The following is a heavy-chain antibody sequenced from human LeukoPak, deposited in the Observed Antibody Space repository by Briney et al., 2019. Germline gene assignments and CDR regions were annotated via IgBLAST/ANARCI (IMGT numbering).Heavy chain of an antibody. CDR2: LNWNGDNT. Sequence: GGSLRLSCAASGFTFHDHGMSWVRQVPGKGLEWVSALNWNGDNTGYADSVKGRFTISRDNAKKSLYLQMNSLTAGDTAYYYCAREEGPYFDCWGQGTLVTVSS. CDR3: AREEGPYFDC. J-gene: IGHJ4*02. V-gene: IGHV3-20*04. CDR1: GFTFHDHG.